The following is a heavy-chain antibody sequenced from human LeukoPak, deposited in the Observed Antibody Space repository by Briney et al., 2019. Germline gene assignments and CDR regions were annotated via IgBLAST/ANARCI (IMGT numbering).Heavy chain of an antibody. CDR2: ISSSSSYI. V-gene: IGHV3-21*04. J-gene: IGHJ4*02. Sequence: GGSLRLSCAASGFTFSSYSMNWVRQAPGKGLEWVSFISSSSSYIYYADSVKGRFTISRDNAKNSLYLQMNSLRAEDTAVYYCAKAGVGATFEVHFDYWGQGTLVTVSS. CDR1: GFTFSSYS. CDR3: AKAGVGATFEVHFDY. D-gene: IGHD1-26*01.